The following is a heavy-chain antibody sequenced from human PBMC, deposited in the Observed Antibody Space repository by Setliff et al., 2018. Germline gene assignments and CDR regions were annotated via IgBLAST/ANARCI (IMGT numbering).Heavy chain of an antibody. V-gene: IGHV1-18*01. D-gene: IGHD3-22*01. Sequence: ASVKVSCKASGYTFTDYGITWVRQAPGQGLEWMGWVSAYTGNAYYAHRLQGRLTMTTDTSTSTAYMELRSLRSDDTAVYYCARDADYYDSAENPIVDYWGQGTLVTVSS. J-gene: IGHJ4*02. CDR3: ARDADYYDSAENPIVDY. CDR2: VSAYTGNA. CDR1: GYTFTDYG.